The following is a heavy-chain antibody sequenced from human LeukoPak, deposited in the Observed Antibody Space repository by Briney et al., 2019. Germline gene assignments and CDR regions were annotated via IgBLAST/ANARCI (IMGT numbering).Heavy chain of an antibody. CDR3: ARESFAARWD. V-gene: IGHV3-7*01. CDR2: IKQDGSEK. J-gene: IGHJ4*02. D-gene: IGHD6-6*01. CDR1: GFTFSSYS. Sequence: GGSLRLSCTASGFTFSSYSTNWVRQAPGKGLEWVANIKQDGSEKDYVDSVKGRFTISRDNAKNSLYLQMNSLTAEDTAVYYCARESFAARWDWGQGTLVTVSS.